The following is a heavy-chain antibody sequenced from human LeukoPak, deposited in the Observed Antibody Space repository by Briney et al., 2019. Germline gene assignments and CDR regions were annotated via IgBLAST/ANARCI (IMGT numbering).Heavy chain of an antibody. CDR1: GFTFSSYS. CDR3: ARDLESAFDI. CDR2: ISYDGSNK. J-gene: IGHJ3*02. V-gene: IGHV3-30*04. D-gene: IGHD1-1*01. Sequence: GGSLRLSCAASGFTFSSYSMGWVRQAPGKGLEWVAVISYDGSNKYYADSVKGRFTISRDNSKNTLYLQMNSLRAEDTAVYYCARDLESAFDIWGQGTMVTVSS.